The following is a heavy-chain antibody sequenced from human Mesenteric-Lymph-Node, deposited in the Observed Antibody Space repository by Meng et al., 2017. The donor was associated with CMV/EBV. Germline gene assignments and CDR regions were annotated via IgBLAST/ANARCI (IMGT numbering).Heavy chain of an antibody. Sequence: RLSCAGCGFTCWSDTMKWIRQDPRKGMEWVSSISSSSSYIYYADSVKGRFTVSGDDAKNSVYLQMNSLRAEDTAVYYCARVWSHFDYWGQGTLVTASS. CDR1: GFTCWSDT. J-gene: IGHJ4*02. D-gene: IGHD3-10*01. V-gene: IGHV3-21*01. CDR3: ARVWSHFDY. CDR2: ISSSSSYI.